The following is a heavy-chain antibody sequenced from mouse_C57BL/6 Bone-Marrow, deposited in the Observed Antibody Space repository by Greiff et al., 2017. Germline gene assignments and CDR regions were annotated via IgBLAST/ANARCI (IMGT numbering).Heavy chain of an antibody. CDR2: ISSGGSYT. Sequence: EVKLVESGGDLVKPGGSLKLSCAASGFTFSSYCMSWVRQTPDKRLEWVATISSGGSYTYYPDSVKGRFTISRDNAKNTLYLHMSSLKSEDTAMYYCARLDRGYAMDYWGQGTSVTVSS. J-gene: IGHJ4*01. D-gene: IGHD3-2*01. V-gene: IGHV5-6*01. CDR3: ARLDRGYAMDY. CDR1: GFTFSSYC.